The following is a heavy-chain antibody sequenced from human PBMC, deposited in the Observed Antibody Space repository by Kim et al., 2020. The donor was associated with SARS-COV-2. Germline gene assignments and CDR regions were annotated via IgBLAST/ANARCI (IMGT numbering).Heavy chain of an antibody. Sequence: GGSLRLSCAGSGFTLNSYWMRWVRQAPGEGLVWLSPTSGDGMISTYADSVKGRFTVSRNHAKNTLHLQMNNLSVEATAVYYCARDGIRGMNGKKAFDSWG. CDR1: GFTLNSYW. D-gene: IGHD1-26*01. CDR2: TSGDGMIS. J-gene: IGHJ4*01. CDR3: ARDGIRGMNGKKAFDS. V-gene: IGHV3-74*01.